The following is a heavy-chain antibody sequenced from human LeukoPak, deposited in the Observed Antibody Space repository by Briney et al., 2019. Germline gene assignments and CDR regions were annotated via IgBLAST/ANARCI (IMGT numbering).Heavy chain of an antibody. V-gene: IGHV1-69*04. CDR3: ARGGPTTVIYFDY. CDR2: IIPILGIA. Sequence: SVKVSCKASGGTFSSYAISWVRQAPGQGLEWMGRIIPILGIANYAQKFQGRVTITADKSTSTAYMELGSLRSEDTAVYYCARGGPTTVIYFDYWGQGTLVTVSS. J-gene: IGHJ4*02. D-gene: IGHD4-17*01. CDR1: GGTFSSYA.